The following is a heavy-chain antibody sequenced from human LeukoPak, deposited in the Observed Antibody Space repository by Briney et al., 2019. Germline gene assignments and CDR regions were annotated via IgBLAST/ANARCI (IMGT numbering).Heavy chain of an antibody. CDR1: EFTFRKHA. D-gene: IGHD3-9*01. Sequence: GRSLRLSCAASEFTFRKHAMHWVRQAPGKGLEWVAVISHDGSNKYYADSVKGRFTISRDNSKDTVYLQMNSLRAEDTAVYYCARDFDRRTRKIGRDSLYYYYYYMDVWGKGTTVTVSS. CDR2: ISHDGSNK. J-gene: IGHJ6*03. CDR3: ARDFDRRTRKIGRDSLYYYYYYMDV. V-gene: IGHV3-30*04.